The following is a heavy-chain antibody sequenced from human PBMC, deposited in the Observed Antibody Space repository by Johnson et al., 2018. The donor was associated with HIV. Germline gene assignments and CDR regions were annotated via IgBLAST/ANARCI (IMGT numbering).Heavy chain of an antibody. CDR1: GFNFTDYY. J-gene: IGHJ3*02. V-gene: IGHV3-11*04. Sequence: QVQLVESGGGLGKPGGSLRLSCAASGFNFTDYYMSWLRQAPGKGLEWVSYISSTASTIYYADSVKGRFTISRDNAKNSLYLQMNSLRAEDTAVYYCARHYYDSSGYSLDAYDIWGQGTMVTVSS. CDR3: ARHYYDSSGYSLDAYDI. CDR2: ISSTASTI. D-gene: IGHD3-22*01.